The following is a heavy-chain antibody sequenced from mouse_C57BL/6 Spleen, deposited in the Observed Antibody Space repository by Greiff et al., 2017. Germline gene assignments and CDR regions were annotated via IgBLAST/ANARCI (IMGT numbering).Heavy chain of an antibody. CDR2: IYPGDGDT. CDR1: GYAFSSSW. J-gene: IGHJ2*01. D-gene: IGHD1-1*01. CDR3: ARPHYYGSSHYFDY. V-gene: IGHV1-82*01. Sequence: QVQLKQSGPELVKPGASVKISCKASGYAFSSSWMNWVKQRPGKGLEWIGRIYPGDGDTNYNGKFKGKATLTADKSSSTAYMQLSSLTSEDSAVYFCARPHYYGSSHYFDYWGQGTTLTVSS.